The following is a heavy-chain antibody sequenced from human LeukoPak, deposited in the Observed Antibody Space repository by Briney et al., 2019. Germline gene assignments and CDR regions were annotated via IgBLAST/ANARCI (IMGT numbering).Heavy chain of an antibody. D-gene: IGHD5-12*01. CDR1: GYTLTELS. J-gene: IGHJ6*02. V-gene: IGHV1-24*01. CDR2: FDPEDGEI. Sequence: GASVMVSCKVSGYTLTELSMHWVRQAPGKGLEWMGGFDPEDGEIMYAQKFRGGVTMTEDTSTDTAYMELSSLRSEDTAVYYCATGNRHSGYVRYYYYYGMDVWGQGTTVTVSS. CDR3: ATGNRHSGYVRYYYYYGMDV.